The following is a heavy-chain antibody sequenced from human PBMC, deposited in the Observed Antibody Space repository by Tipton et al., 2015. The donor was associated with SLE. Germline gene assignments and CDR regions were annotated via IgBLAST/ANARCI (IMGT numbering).Heavy chain of an antibody. CDR1: GGSISSYY. D-gene: IGHD3-22*01. CDR3: ARDSSGSPGTFDI. CDR2: IYYSGST. J-gene: IGHJ3*02. Sequence: TLSLTCTVSGGSISSYYWSWIRQPPGKGLEWMGYIYYSGSTNNNPSLKSRVTISVDRSMNQFSLKLRSVTAADTAVYYCARDSSGSPGTFDIWGQGTMVTVSS. V-gene: IGHV4-59*12.